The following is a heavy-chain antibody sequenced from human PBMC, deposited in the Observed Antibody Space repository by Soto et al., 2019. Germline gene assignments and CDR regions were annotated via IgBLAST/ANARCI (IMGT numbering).Heavy chain of an antibody. CDR3: ARDRYYYDSSGYYSTDY. Sequence: PGGSLRLSCAASGFTFSSYSMNWVRQAPGKGLEWVSSISSSSSYIYYADSVKGRFTISGDNAKNSLYLQMNSLRAEDTAVYYCARDRYYYDSSGYYSTDYWGQGTLVTVSS. J-gene: IGHJ4*02. CDR1: GFTFSSYS. CDR2: ISSSSSYI. D-gene: IGHD3-22*01. V-gene: IGHV3-21*01.